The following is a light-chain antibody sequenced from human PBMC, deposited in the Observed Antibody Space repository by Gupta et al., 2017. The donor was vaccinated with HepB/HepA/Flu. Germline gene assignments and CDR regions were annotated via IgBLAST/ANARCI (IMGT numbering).Light chain of an antibody. V-gene: IGLV2-11*01. J-gene: IGLJ1*01. Sequence: QSALTQPRSVSGSTGQSVTISCTGTSTDVGNYNYVSWYQQHPGKAPKLMIYDVIKRPSGVPDRFSGSKSGNTASLTISGLQAEDEADYYCCSYSGTYTYVFGNGTKVTVL. CDR1: STDVGNYNY. CDR2: DVI. CDR3: CSYSGTYTYV.